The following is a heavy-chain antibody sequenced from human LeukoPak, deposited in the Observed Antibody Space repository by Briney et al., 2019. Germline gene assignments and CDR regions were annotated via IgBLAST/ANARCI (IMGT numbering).Heavy chain of an antibody. CDR1: GFTFSSYS. CDR3: AREGGNCGGDCYGYYYYYMDV. CDR2: ISSSSSYI. D-gene: IGHD2-21*02. V-gene: IGHV3-21*01. J-gene: IGHJ6*03. Sequence: GGSLRLSCAASGFTFSSYSMNWVRQAPGKGLEWVSSISSSSSYIYYADSVKGRFTISRDNAKNSLYLQMNSLRAEDTAVYYCAREGGNCGGDCYGYYYYYMDVWGKGTTVTISS.